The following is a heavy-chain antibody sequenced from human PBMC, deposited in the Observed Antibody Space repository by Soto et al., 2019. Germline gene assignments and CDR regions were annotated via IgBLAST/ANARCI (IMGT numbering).Heavy chain of an antibody. V-gene: IGHV1-2*04. CDR2: INPNSGGT. D-gene: IGHD1-26*01. Sequence: ASVNVSFKTSGYTFTGYYMHWVRQAPVQWLELMGWINPNSGGTNYEQKFQGWVTMTRDTSISTAYMELSRLRYDDTAVYYCAREFLSGRYWSPYYYYVMDVWGQGTTVTVSS. CDR1: GYTFTGYY. CDR3: AREFLSGRYWSPYYYYVMDV. J-gene: IGHJ6*02.